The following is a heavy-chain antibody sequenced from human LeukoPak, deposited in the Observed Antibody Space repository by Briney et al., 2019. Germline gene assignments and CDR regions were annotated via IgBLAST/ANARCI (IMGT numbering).Heavy chain of an antibody. D-gene: IGHD3-10*01. CDR2: IHPGDSDI. CDR1: GYNFSTYW. CDR3: ARRPHYYGSGTYAGWFDP. Sequence: GESLKISCKGSGYNFSTYWIGWMRQMPGKGLEWLGSIHPGDSDIRYSPSFQGQVTISADKSISTAYLQWSSLKASDTAMYYCARRPHYYGSGTYAGWFDPWGQGTLVTVSS. V-gene: IGHV5-51*01. J-gene: IGHJ5*02.